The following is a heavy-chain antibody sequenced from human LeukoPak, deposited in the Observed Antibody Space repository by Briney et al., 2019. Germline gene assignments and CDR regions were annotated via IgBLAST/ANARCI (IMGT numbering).Heavy chain of an antibody. Sequence: GGSLRLSCAASGFTFGSYSMNWVRQAPGKGLEWVSSISSSSSYIYYADSVKGRFTISRDNAKNLLYLQMNSLRAEDTAVYYCARVGVVPAAIPVDGFDPWGQGTLVTVSS. J-gene: IGHJ5*02. V-gene: IGHV3-21*01. CDR3: ARVGVVPAAIPVDGFDP. CDR1: GFTFGSYS. D-gene: IGHD2-2*02. CDR2: ISSSSSYI.